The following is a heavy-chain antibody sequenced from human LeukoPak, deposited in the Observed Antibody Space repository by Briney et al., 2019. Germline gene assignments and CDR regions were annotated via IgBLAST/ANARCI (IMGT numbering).Heavy chain of an antibody. CDR2: ISYDGSNK. CDR3: AKCTAYGDYVNDY. Sequence: GGSLRLSCAASGFTFSSYAMHWVRQAPGKGLEWVAVISYDGSNKYYADSVKGRFTISRDNSKNTLYLQMNSLRAEDTAVYYCAKCTAYGDYVNDYWGQGTLVTVSS. D-gene: IGHD4-17*01. V-gene: IGHV3-30-3*02. CDR1: GFTFSSYA. J-gene: IGHJ4*02.